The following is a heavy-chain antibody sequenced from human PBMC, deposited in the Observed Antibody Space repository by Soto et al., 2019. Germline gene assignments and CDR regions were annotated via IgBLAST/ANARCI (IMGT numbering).Heavy chain of an antibody. CDR3: ARDLTYFDILTGYERYYGMDV. CDR1: GGSISSGGYY. Sequence: LTCTVSGGSISSGGYYWSWIRQPPGKGLEWIGYIYYSGSTNYNPSLKSRVTISVDTSKNQFSLKLSSVTAADTAVYYCARDLTYFDILTGYERYYGMDVWGQGTTVTVSS. CDR2: IYYSGST. J-gene: IGHJ6*02. V-gene: IGHV4-61*08. D-gene: IGHD3-9*01.